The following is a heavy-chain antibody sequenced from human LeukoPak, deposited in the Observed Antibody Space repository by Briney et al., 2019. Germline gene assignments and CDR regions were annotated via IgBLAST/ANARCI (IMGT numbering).Heavy chain of an antibody. J-gene: IGHJ4*02. V-gene: IGHV4-59*08. CDR1: GGSISSYY. Sequence: SETLPLTCTVSGGSISSYYWSWIRQPPGKGLEWIGYIYYSGSTNYNPSLKSRVTISADTSKNQFSLKLSSVTAADTAVYYCARLPTGDYFDYWGQGTLVTVSS. CDR3: ARLPTGDYFDY. CDR2: IYYSGST.